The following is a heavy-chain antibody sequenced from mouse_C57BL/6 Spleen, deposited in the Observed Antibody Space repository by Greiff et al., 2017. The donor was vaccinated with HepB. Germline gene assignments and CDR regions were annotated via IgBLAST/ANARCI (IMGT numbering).Heavy chain of an antibody. J-gene: IGHJ3*01. D-gene: IGHD2-1*01. CDR3: TRGGNPPY. Sequence: QVQLQQSGAELVRPGASVTLSCKASGYTFTDYEMHWVKQTPVHGLEWIGAIDPETGGTAYNQKFKGKAILTADKSSSTAYMELRSLTSEDSAVYYCTRGGNPPYWGQGTLVTVSA. CDR2: IDPETGGT. CDR1: GYTFTDYE. V-gene: IGHV1-15*01.